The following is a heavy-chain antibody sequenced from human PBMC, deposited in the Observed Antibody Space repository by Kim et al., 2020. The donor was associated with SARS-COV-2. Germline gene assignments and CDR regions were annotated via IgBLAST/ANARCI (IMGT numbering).Heavy chain of an antibody. Sequence: SETLSLTCAVYGGSFSGYYWSWIRQPPGKGLEWIGEINHSGSTNYNPSLKSRVTISVDTSKNQFSLKLSSVTAADTAVYYCARGKRADSSGYYYRYYFDYWGQGTLVTVSS. CDR2: INHSGST. CDR3: ARGKRADSSGYYYRYYFDY. CDR1: GGSFSGYY. D-gene: IGHD3-22*01. V-gene: IGHV4-34*01. J-gene: IGHJ4*02.